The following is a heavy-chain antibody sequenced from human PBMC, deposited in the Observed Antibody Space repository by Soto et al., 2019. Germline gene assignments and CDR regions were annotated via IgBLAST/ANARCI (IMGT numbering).Heavy chain of an antibody. Sequence: QVQLQQWGAGLLKPSETLSLTCAVYGGSFSGYYWSWIRQPPGKGLEWIGEINQSGSTNYNPSLKCRVTISVDTSKNQFSLKLSSVTAADTAVYYCARAPIAAAGTALDYWGQGTLVTVSS. J-gene: IGHJ4*02. CDR2: INQSGST. CDR3: ARAPIAAAGTALDY. CDR1: GGSFSGYY. D-gene: IGHD6-13*01. V-gene: IGHV4-34*01.